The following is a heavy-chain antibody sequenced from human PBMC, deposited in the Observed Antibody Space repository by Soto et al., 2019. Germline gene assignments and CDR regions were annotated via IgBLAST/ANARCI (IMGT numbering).Heavy chain of an antibody. CDR1: GYTFTSYG. D-gene: IGHD3-16*01. CDR3: ATYVNKYYYYYMDV. J-gene: IGHJ6*03. CDR2: ISAYNGNT. V-gene: IGHV1-18*01. Sequence: ASVKVSCKASGYTFTSYGISWVRQAPGQGLEWMGWISAYNGNTNYAQKLQGRVTMTTDTSTSTAYMELRRLRSDDTAVYYCATYVNKYYYYYMDVWGKGTTVTVSS.